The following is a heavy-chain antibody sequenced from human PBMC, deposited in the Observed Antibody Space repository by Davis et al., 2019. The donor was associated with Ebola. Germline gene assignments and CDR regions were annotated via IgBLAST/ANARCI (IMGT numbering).Heavy chain of an antibody. Sequence: GESLKISCAASGFTFSRQWMHWVRQAPGRGLVWVSRINGDGSSTTYADSVRGRVTISRDNAKQSIYLQMNSLRPEDTAIYYCARASTVATTPFDYWGQGILVTVSS. CDR2: INGDGSST. V-gene: IGHV3-74*01. CDR3: ARASTVATTPFDY. CDR1: GFTFSRQW. J-gene: IGHJ4*02. D-gene: IGHD5-12*01.